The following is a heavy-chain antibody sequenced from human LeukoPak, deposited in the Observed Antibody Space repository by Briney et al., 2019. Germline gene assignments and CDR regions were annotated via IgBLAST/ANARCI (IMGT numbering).Heavy chain of an antibody. J-gene: IGHJ4*02. CDR2: TRYDGTNQ. Sequence: GGSLRLSCTASGYIFSSYGIHWVRQAPGKGLHWVTFTRYDGTNQYYADSVKGRFTVSRDNSKNTVCLQMNSLRPDDTAIYYCAKDAYGALDYWGQGTLVTVSS. D-gene: IGHD4-17*01. CDR1: GYIFSSYG. V-gene: IGHV3-30*02. CDR3: AKDAYGALDY.